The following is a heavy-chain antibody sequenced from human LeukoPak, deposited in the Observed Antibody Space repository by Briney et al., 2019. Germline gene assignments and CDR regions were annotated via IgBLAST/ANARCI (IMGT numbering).Heavy chain of an antibody. Sequence: GGSLRLSCAASGFTFSSYSMNWVRQAPGKGLEWVSSISSSSSYIYYADPVKGRFTISRDNAKNSLYLQMNSLRAEDTAVYYCARAGSPSFLTDYWGQGTLVTVSS. V-gene: IGHV3-21*01. CDR3: ARAGSPSFLTDY. J-gene: IGHJ4*02. D-gene: IGHD1-14*01. CDR1: GFTFSSYS. CDR2: ISSSSSYI.